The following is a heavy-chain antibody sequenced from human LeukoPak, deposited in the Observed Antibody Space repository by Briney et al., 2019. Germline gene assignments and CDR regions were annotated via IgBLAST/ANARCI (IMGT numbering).Heavy chain of an antibody. J-gene: IGHJ4*02. CDR1: GFSSNY. CDR3: ARDLWDATGY. Sequence: GSLRLFLGGSGFSSNYLCWVRQAPGNGLGWVSVIYSGDSTYYAVSVKGRFTISRDISKNTLYLQMNSLRPEDTAVYHCARDLWDATGYWGQGTLVTVSS. V-gene: IGHV3-53*05. CDR2: IYSGDST. D-gene: IGHD1-14*01.